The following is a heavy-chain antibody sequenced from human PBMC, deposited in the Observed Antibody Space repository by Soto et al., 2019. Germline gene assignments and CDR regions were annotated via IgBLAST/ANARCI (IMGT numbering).Heavy chain of an antibody. CDR1: GYSFSSDW. CDR3: ARQDATLGRPSYSDY. D-gene: IGHD7-27*01. J-gene: IGHJ4*02. Sequence: GESLKISCKGSGYSFSSDWIVWVRQKPGKGLEWMGIIYPGDSDTRYSPPFQGQVTISADKSINTAYLQWSSLKASDTAMYYCARQDATLGRPSYSDYWGQGTLVTVSS. V-gene: IGHV5-51*01. CDR2: IYPGDSDT.